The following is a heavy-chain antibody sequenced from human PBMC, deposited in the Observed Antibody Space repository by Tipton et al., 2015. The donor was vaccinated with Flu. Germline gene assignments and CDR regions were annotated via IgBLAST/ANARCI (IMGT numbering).Heavy chain of an antibody. CDR3: ARRTKGTMVRGVIVNWFDP. Sequence: TLSLTCAVYGGSFSGYYWSWIRQPPGKGLEWIGEINHSGSTNYNPSLTSRVTISVDTSKNQISLKLSSVTAADTAVYYCARRTKGTMVRGVIVNWFDPWGQGTLVTVSS. V-gene: IGHV4-34*01. CDR1: GGSFSGYY. CDR2: INHSGST. J-gene: IGHJ5*02. D-gene: IGHD3-10*01.